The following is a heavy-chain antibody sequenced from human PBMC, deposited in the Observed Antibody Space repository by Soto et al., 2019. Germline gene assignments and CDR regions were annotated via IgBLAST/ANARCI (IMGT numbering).Heavy chain of an antibody. Sequence: PSETLSLTCPVSGGSISSYYWNWIRQPPGKGLEWIGYIYYSGSTYYNPSLKSRVTISVDTSKNQFSLKLSSVTAADTAVYYCARVGYYDSSGADYWGQGTLVTVS. J-gene: IGHJ4*02. CDR1: GGSISSYY. D-gene: IGHD3-22*01. CDR2: IYYSGST. V-gene: IGHV4-59*12. CDR3: ARVGYYDSSGADY.